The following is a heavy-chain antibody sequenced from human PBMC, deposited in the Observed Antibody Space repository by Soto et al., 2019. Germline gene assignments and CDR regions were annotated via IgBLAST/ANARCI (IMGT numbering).Heavy chain of an antibody. CDR2: IYYSGST. Sequence: PSETLSLTCTVSGGSISSYYWNWIRQPPGKGLEWIGYIYYSGSTNYNPSLKSRVTISVDTSKNQFSLKLSSVTAADTAVYYCARVMGGYYFDYWGQGTLVTVSS. CDR3: ARVMGGYYFDY. D-gene: IGHD3-16*01. V-gene: IGHV4-59*01. CDR1: GGSISSYY. J-gene: IGHJ4*02.